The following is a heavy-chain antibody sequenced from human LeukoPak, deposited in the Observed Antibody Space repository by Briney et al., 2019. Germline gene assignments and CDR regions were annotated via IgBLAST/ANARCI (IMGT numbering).Heavy chain of an antibody. CDR2: ISSSSSYI. V-gene: IGHV3-21*01. J-gene: IGHJ4*02. CDR1: VFTFSSYS. D-gene: IGHD6-13*01. CDR3: ARRRGRAAAGDDY. Sequence: PGGSLRLSCAASVFTFSSYSMNWVRQAPGKGLEWVSSISSSSSYIYYADSVKGRFTISRDNAKNSLYLQMNSLRAEDTAVYYCARRRGRAAAGDDYWGQGTLVTVSS.